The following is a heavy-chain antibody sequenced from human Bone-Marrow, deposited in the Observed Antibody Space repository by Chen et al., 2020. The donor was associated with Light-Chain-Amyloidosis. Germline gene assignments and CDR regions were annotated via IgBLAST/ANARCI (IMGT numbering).Heavy chain of an antibody. CDR3: ARAPGLYLADAFDI. CDR1: GGSISSYY. CDR2: IYYSGST. Sequence: QVHLPESGPGLVKPSVTRSLTCTVSGGSISSYYWSWIRQPPGKGLEWIGYIYYSGSTNYNPSLKSRVTISVDTSKNQFSLKLSSVTAADTAVYYCARAPGLYLADAFDIWGQGTMVTVSS. V-gene: IGHV4-59*01. J-gene: IGHJ3*02.